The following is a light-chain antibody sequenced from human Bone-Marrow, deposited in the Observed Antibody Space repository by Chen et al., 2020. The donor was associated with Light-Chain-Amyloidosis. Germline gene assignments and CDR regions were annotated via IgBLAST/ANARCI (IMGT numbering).Light chain of an antibody. Sequence: QSVLTQPPSVSGAPGQRVTISCTGSNTNIGAGYDIHWYQQHPGTAPKLLIYGNSNRPSGVPDRLSCAKSGTSASLAITGLQDEDDADDYCQAYDISRSDLWVFGGGTKLTVL. J-gene: IGLJ3*02. CDR2: GNS. CDR1: NTNIGAGYD. CDR3: QAYDISRSDLWV. V-gene: IGLV1-40*01.